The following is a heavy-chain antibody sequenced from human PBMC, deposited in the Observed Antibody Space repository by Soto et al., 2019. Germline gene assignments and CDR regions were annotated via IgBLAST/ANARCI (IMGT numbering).Heavy chain of an antibody. V-gene: IGHV3-49*03. CDR1: GFTFGDYA. CDR2: IRSKAYGGTT. J-gene: IGHJ6*02. D-gene: IGHD3-3*01. CDR3: TRDQLEYYDFWSGPAYGMDV. Sequence: GGSLRLSCTASGFTFGDYAMSWFRQAPGKGLEWVGFIRSKAYGGTTEYAASVKGRFTISRDDSKSIAYLQMNSLKTEDTAVYYCTRDQLEYYDFWSGPAYGMDVWGQGTTVTVSS.